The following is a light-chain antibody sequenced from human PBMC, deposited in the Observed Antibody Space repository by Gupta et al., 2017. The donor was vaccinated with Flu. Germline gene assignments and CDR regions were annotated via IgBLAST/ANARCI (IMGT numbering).Light chain of an antibody. CDR1: TSDFV. CDR2: DVT. J-gene: IGLJ2*01. Sequence: QSALTQPRSVSGSPGQSVTISCTGATSDFVSWYRQHPGTAPKFIIYDVTKRPPGVPNRFSGSKSGNTASLTISGLQVEDEADYYCSSYAGINNFVVFGGGTKLTVL. V-gene: IGLV2-11*01. CDR3: SSYAGINNFVV.